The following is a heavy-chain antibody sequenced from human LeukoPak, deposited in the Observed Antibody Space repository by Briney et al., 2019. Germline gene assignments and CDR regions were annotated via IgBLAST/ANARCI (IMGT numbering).Heavy chain of an antibody. Sequence: QPGGSLRLSCAASGFTFSSYGMHWVRQAPGKGLEWVANIKQDGSEKNYVDSVKGRFTISRDNSKNTLYLQMNSLRAEDTAVYYCAKDLVAGVTIFEMDVWGKGTTVTVSS. D-gene: IGHD3-9*01. CDR2: IKQDGSEK. V-gene: IGHV3-7*03. CDR1: GFTFSSYG. J-gene: IGHJ6*04. CDR3: AKDLVAGVTIFEMDV.